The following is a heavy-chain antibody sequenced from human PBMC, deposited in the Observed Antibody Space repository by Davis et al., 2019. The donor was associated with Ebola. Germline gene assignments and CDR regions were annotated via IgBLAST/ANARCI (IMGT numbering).Heavy chain of an antibody. CDR1: GYTFTGYY. D-gene: IGHD3-16*01. CDR3: ARGLLGESLVDY. J-gene: IGHJ4*02. Sequence: ASVKVSCKASGYTFTGYYMHWVRQAPGQGLEWMGWINPNSGGTNYAQKFQGWVTMTTDTSTSTAYMELRSLRSDDTAVYYCARGLLGESLVDYWGQGTLVTVSS. CDR2: INPNSGGT. V-gene: IGHV1-2*04.